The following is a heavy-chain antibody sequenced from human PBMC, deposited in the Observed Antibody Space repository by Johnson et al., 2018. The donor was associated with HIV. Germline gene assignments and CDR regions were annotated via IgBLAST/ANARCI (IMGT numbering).Heavy chain of an antibody. CDR1: GFTFSSYA. CDR3: ARDMDI. V-gene: IGHV3-30*04. CDR2: ISYDGSNK. J-gene: IGHJ3*02. Sequence: QVQLVESGGGVVQPGRSLRLSCAASGFTFSSYAMHWVRQAPGKGLEWVAVISYDGSNKYYADSVKGRFTISRDNSKNTVYLQMNSLRAEDTAVYYCARDMDIWGQGTMVTVSS.